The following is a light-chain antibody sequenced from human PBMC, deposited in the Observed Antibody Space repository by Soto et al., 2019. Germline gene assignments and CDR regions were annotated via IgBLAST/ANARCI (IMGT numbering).Light chain of an antibody. CDR2: EGT. J-gene: IGLJ1*01. CDR3: CSYAGSGTYV. V-gene: IGLV2-23*01. Sequence: QSALTQPASVSGSPGQSITISCTGTSSDVGSYNLFSWYQQHPGKAPKLVIYEGTKRPSGVSNRFSGSKSDNTASLTISGLQAEDEADYFCCSYAGSGTYVFGTGTKLTVL. CDR1: SSDVGSYNL.